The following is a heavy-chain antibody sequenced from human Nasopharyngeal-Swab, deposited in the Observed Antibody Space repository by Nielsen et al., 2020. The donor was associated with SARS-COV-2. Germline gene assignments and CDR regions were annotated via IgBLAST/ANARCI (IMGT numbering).Heavy chain of an antibody. CDR3: ARVGDTAMAPVSY. J-gene: IGHJ4*02. V-gene: IGHV4-39*07. D-gene: IGHD5-18*01. Sequence: SETLSLTCTVSGGSISSGSYYWSWIRQPPGKGLEWIGEINHSGSTNYNPSLKSRVTISVDTSKNQFSLELSSVTAADTAVYYCARVGDTAMAPVSYWGQGTLVTISS. CDR2: INHSGST. CDR1: GGSISSGSYY.